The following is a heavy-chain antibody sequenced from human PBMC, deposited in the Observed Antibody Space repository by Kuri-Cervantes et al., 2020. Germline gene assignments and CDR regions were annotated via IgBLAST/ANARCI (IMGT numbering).Heavy chain of an antibody. CDR2: ISWNSGSI. J-gene: IGHJ4*02. Sequence: SLKISRAASGFTFDDYAMHWVRQAPGKGLEWVSGISWNSGSIGYADSVKGRFTISRDNAKNSLYLQMNSLRAEDTAVYYCAKAPYDYGDYFWGYWGQGTLVTVSS. V-gene: IGHV3-9*01. CDR1: GFTFDDYA. D-gene: IGHD4-17*01. CDR3: AKAPYDYGDYFWGY.